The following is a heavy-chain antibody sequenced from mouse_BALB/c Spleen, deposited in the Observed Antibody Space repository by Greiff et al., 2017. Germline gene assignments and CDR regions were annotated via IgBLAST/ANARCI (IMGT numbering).Heavy chain of an antibody. CDR3: ARAPYGSSPAWFAY. V-gene: IGHV2-9*02. CDR2: IWAGGST. J-gene: IGHJ3*01. CDR1: GFSLTSYG. D-gene: IGHD1-1*01. Sequence: VHLVESGPGLVAPSQSLSITCTVSGFSLTSYGVHWVRQPPGKGLEWLGVIWAGGSTNYNSALMSRLSISKDNSKSQVFLKMNSLQTDDTAMYYCARAPYGSSPAWFAYWGQGTLVTVSA.